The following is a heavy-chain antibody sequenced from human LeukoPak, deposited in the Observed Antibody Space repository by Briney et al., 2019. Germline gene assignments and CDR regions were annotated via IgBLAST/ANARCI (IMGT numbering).Heavy chain of an antibody. Sequence: ASVKVSCKASVYTFTGYYMHWVRQAPGQGLEWMGWINPNSGGTNYAQKFQGRVTMTRDTSISTAYMELSRLRSDDTAVYYCARDEYGSGSPNVYWGQGTLVTVSS. CDR1: VYTFTGYY. V-gene: IGHV1-2*02. D-gene: IGHD3-10*01. J-gene: IGHJ4*02. CDR3: ARDEYGSGSPNVY. CDR2: INPNSGGT.